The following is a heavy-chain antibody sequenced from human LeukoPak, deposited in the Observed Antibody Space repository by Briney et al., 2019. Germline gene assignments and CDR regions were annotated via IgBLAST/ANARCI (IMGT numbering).Heavy chain of an antibody. CDR3: ASDIDCVGGTCYSYNWSDP. CDR1: GGSLTSGSHY. J-gene: IGHJ5*02. CDR2: IDISGST. D-gene: IGHD2-15*01. Sequence: SETLSLTCTVSGGSLTSGSHYWSWIRQPAGKGLEWIGNIDISGSTKCNPSLKSRVTIYIDMSKNQFSLELTSVTAADTAVYYCASDIDCVGGTCYSYNWSDPWGQGTLVTVSS. V-gene: IGHV4-61*09.